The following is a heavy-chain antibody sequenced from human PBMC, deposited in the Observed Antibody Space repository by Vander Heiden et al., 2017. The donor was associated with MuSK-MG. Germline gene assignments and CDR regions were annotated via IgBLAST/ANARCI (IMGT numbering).Heavy chain of an antibody. V-gene: IGHV2-5*02. CDR1: GFSLSTSGVG. J-gene: IGHJ3*02. Sequence: QLTLKESGPPLVKPTQTLTLTCTFSGFSLSTSGVGVGWIRQPPGKALEWLALIYWDDEKRYNPSLKSRLTITKETSKNQVGLTMTNMDPVDTATYYCAHILVLQNAFDIWGQGTMVTVSS. CDR3: AHILVLQNAFDI. CDR2: IYWDDEK.